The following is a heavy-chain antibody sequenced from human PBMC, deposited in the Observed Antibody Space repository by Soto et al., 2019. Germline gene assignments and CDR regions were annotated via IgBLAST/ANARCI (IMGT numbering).Heavy chain of an antibody. V-gene: IGHV4-4*02. CDR3: ARDQGSHPGE. J-gene: IGHJ4*02. CDR1: GVSISSDNW. D-gene: IGHD6-13*01. Sequence: QVQLQESDPGLVRPSGTVSLTCAVSGVSISSDNWWSWVRQPPGKALEWIGEIHHSGSTNYNPSLKSRVTMSVVPSKDLFSLTLNSVTAADTAFYYCARDQGSHPGEWGQGTLVSVSS. CDR2: IHHSGST.